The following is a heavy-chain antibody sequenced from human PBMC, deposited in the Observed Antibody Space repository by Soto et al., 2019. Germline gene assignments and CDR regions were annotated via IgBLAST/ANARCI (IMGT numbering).Heavy chain of an antibody. J-gene: IGHJ4*02. CDR3: ARPRFGTPRVPDAYLDY. D-gene: IGHD1-1*01. Sequence: PGGSLRLSCAASGFTFSSYSMNWVRQAPGKGLEWVSYISSSSRTIYYADSVKGRFTISRDNAKNSLYLQMNSLRAEDTAVFYFARPRFGTPRVPDAYLDYWGKGSPDLGSS. V-gene: IGHV3-48*01. CDR1: GFTFSSYS. CDR2: ISSSSRTI.